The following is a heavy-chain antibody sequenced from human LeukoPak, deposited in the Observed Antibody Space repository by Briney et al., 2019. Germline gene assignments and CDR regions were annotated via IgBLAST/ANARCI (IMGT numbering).Heavy chain of an antibody. V-gene: IGHV3-23*01. J-gene: IGHJ4*02. CDR1: GFTFSSYA. CDR3: ARDGYYYDSSGRFFDY. CDR2: ISGSGGST. D-gene: IGHD3-22*01. Sequence: GGSLRLSCAASGFTFSSYAMSWVRQAPGKGLEWVSAISGSGGSTYYADSVKGRFTISRDNAKNSLYLQMNSLRAEDTAVYYCARDGYYYDSSGRFFDYWGQGTLVTVSS.